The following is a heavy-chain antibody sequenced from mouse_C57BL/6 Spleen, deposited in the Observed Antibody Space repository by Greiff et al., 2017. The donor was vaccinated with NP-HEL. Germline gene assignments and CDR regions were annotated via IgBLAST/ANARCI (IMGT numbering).Heavy chain of an antibody. V-gene: IGHV1-82*01. D-gene: IGHD3-2*02. Sequence: VQLQQSGPELVKPGASVKISCKASGYAFSSSWMNWVKQRPGKGLEWIGRIYPGDGDTNYNGKFKGKATLTADKSSSTAYMQRSSLTSEDSAVYFCANSGLDYWGQGTTLTVSS. J-gene: IGHJ2*01. CDR1: GYAFSSSW. CDR3: ANSGLDY. CDR2: IYPGDGDT.